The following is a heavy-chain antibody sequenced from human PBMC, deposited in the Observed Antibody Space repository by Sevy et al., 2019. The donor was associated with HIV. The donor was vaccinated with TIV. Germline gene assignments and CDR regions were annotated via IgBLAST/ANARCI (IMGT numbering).Heavy chain of an antibody. CDR1: GFTFTSYA. Sequence: GGSLRLSCAASGFTFTSYAMSWVRQAPGKGLEWVSSIDGSAINTYYADSVKGRFTISREKSKNTLYLQMSSLRAEDTAVYYCAKVYGSGTPPYYYYYYMDVWGKGTTVTVSS. CDR2: IDGSAINT. CDR3: AKVYGSGTPPYYYYYYMDV. J-gene: IGHJ6*03. V-gene: IGHV3-23*01. D-gene: IGHD3-10*01.